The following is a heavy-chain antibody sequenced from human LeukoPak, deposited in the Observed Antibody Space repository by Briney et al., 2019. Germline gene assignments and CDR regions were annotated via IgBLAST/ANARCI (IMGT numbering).Heavy chain of an antibody. CDR1: GYTITNNY. J-gene: IGHJ5*02. CDR2: INPSGTGT. CDR3: ATDHSMANIAWWFDP. V-gene: IGHV1-46*01. D-gene: IGHD2/OR15-2a*01. Sequence: GASVKVSCKASGYTITNNYMHWVRQAPGQGLEWMGVINPSGTGTSYAQKFQGRITMSRDTSTSTAYMELSSLRSEDTAFYYCATDHSMANIAWWFDPWGQGTLVTVSS.